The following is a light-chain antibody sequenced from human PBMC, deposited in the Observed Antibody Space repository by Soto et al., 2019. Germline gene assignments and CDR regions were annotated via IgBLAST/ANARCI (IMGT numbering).Light chain of an antibody. CDR3: SSCTSSSALRI. Sequence: QSVLTQPASVSGSPGQSITISCTGTSSDIGRYNYVSWYQQQPGKAPKVMIYDVNNRPSGVSNRFSGSKSGNTASLTISGLQAEYEADYYCSSCTSSSALRIFGGGTKLTVL. CDR2: DVN. CDR1: SSDIGRYNY. J-gene: IGLJ2*01. V-gene: IGLV2-14*01.